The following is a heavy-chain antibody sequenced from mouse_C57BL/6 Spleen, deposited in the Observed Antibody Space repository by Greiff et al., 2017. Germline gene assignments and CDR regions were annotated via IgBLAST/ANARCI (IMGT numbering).Heavy chain of an antibody. CDR2: IDPNSGGT. J-gene: IGHJ4*01. CDR1: GYTFTSYW. V-gene: IGHV1-72*01. CDR3: AREDSDVHYYAMDY. Sequence: QQSCKASGYTFTSYWMHWVKQRPGRGLEWIGRIDPNSGGTKYNEKFKSKATLTVDKPSSTAYMQLSSLTSEDSAVYYCAREDSDVHYYAMDYWGQGTSVTVSS.